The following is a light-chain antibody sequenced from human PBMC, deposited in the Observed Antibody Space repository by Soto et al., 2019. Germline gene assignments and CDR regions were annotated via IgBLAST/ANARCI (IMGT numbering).Light chain of an antibody. CDR3: QHYVLSPETWT. J-gene: IGKJ1*01. CDR1: QSVRNSY. V-gene: IGKV3-20*01. CDR2: GAS. Sequence: EIVLTQSPGTLSLSPGERATLSCRASQSVRNSYLAWYQQKRGQAPRLLIYGASSRATGIPDRFSGSGSGTDFTLTISRLEPEDFAVYFCQHYVLSPETWTFGQGTKVEIK.